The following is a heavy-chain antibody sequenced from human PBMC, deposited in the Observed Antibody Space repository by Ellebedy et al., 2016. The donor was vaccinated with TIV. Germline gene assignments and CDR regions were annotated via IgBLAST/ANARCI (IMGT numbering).Heavy chain of an antibody. D-gene: IGHD3-10*01. CDR1: GYTFTSYG. J-gene: IGHJ5*02. CDR2: ISAYNGNT. Sequence: ASVKVSCXASGYTFTSYGISWVRQAPGQGLEWMGWISAYNGNTNYAQKLQGRVTMTTDTSTSTAYMELRSLRSDDTAVYYCARDRRERLLWFGDWFDPWGQGTLVTVSS. V-gene: IGHV1-18*01. CDR3: ARDRRERLLWFGDWFDP.